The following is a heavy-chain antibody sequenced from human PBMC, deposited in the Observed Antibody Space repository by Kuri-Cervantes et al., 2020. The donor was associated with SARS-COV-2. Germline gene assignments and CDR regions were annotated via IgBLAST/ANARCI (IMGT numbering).Heavy chain of an antibody. CDR1: GFTFKSYA. V-gene: IGHV3-23*01. CDR3: AKDRDNTGRPYFFED. J-gene: IGHJ4*02. CDR2: ISGTGGGT. D-gene: IGHD2-21*01. Sequence: GGSLRLSCAASGFTFKSYAMNWVRQAPGKGLEWVSGISGTGGGTYYADSVKGRFTISRANSKSMLYLEMKSLRVEDTAVYYCAKDRDNTGRPYFFEDWGQGTLVTVSS.